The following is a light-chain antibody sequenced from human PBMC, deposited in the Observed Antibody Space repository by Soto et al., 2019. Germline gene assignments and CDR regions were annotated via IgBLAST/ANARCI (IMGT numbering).Light chain of an antibody. CDR2: LGS. Sequence: IVMTQSPLSLSVTPGEAASISCMSSARLLHKNGYNYVDWYMQKPGQSPQLLIYLGSNRASGFPERFSGSVSQTYFTLDISRVDADAVGVYSFLQPLENFRTLGQGTKGDIK. J-gene: IGKJ1*01. CDR3: LQPLENFRT. V-gene: IGKV2-28*01. CDR1: ARLLHKNGYNY.